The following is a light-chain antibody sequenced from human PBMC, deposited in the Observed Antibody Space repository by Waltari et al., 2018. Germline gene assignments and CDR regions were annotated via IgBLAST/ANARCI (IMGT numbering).Light chain of an antibody. V-gene: IGKV1-NL1*01. Sequence: DIQMTQSPSSLSASVGDRVTITCRASQGISNSLAWYQQKPGKAPKLLLYAASRLESGVPSRCSGIGSGTDYTLTISSLQPEDFATYYCQQYYSTPLRTFGQGTKLEI. CDR3: QQYYSTPLRT. CDR2: AAS. CDR1: QGISNS. J-gene: IGKJ2*01.